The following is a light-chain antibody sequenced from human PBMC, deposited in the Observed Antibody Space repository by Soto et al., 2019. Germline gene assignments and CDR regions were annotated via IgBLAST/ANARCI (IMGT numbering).Light chain of an antibody. CDR3: CSYAGSSTLV. CDR1: SSDVGTYNL. Sequence: QSVLTQPASVSGSPGQSITISCTGTSSDVGTYNLVSWYQQEPGKAPKLMIFEGSKRPSGVSNRFSGSKSGNTASLTISGLQAEDEADYYCCSYAGSSTLVFGTGTQLTVL. CDR2: EGS. J-gene: IGLJ1*01. V-gene: IGLV2-23*03.